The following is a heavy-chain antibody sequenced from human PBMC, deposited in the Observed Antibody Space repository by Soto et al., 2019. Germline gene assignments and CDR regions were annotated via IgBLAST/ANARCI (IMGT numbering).Heavy chain of an antibody. CDR2: ISYDGSNK. CDR1: GFTFSSYG. D-gene: IGHD3-10*01. Sequence: WGSLRLSCAASGFTFSSYGMHWVRQAPGKGLEWVAVISYDGSNKYYADSVKGRFTISRDNSKNTLYLQMNSLRAEDTAVYYCAKGDLKYYYGSGSYYPYWGQGTLVTVSS. J-gene: IGHJ4*02. V-gene: IGHV3-30*18. CDR3: AKGDLKYYYGSGSYYPY.